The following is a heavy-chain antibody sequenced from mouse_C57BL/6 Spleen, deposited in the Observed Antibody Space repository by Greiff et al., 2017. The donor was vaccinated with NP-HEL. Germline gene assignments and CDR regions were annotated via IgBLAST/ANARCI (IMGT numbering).Heavy chain of an antibody. CDR1: GFTFSDYG. Sequence: DVKLQESGGGLVKPGGSLKLSCAASGFTFSDYGMHWVRQAPEKGLEWVAYISSGSSTIYYADTVKGRFTISRDNAKNTLFLQMTSLRSEDTAMYYCAREDYHYAMDYWGQGTSVTVSS. CDR2: ISSGSSTI. J-gene: IGHJ4*01. D-gene: IGHD2-4*01. CDR3: AREDYHYAMDY. V-gene: IGHV5-17*01.